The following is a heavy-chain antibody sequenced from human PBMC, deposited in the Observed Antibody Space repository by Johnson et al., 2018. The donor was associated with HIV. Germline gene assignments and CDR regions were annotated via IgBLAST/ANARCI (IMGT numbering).Heavy chain of an antibody. CDR1: GFTFSSYA. D-gene: IGHD1-26*01. V-gene: IGHV3-30*04. Sequence: QVQLVESGGGLVQPGGSLRLSCAAPGFTFSSYAMHWVRQAPGKGLEWVAVISYDGSNKYYADSVKGRFTISRDNSKNTLYLQMNSLIAEDTAVYYCAKDRVGATSPQAQNAFDIWGQGTMVTVSS. CDR2: ISYDGSNK. J-gene: IGHJ3*02. CDR3: AKDRVGATSPQAQNAFDI.